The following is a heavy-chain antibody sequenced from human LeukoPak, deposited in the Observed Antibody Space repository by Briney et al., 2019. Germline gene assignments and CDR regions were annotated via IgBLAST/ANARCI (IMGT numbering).Heavy chain of an antibody. Sequence: PSETLSLTCTVSGGSITSYYWSWIRQPAGKGLEWIGRIHTSGSTNYNPSLKSRVTMSVDKSKNQFSLKLSSVTAADTAFYFCARAGGRDFHFDSWGQGTLVTVSS. J-gene: IGHJ4*02. D-gene: IGHD5-12*01. CDR3: ARAGGRDFHFDS. CDR1: GGSITSYY. V-gene: IGHV4-4*07. CDR2: IHTSGST.